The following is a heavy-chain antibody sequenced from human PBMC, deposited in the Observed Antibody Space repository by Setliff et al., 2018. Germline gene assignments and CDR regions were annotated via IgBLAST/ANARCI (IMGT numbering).Heavy chain of an antibody. CDR1: GFTFDDYA. Sequence: GGSLRLSCAASGFTFDDYAMHWVRQAPGKGLEWVSSISSSSSYIYYADSVKGRFTISRDNAKNSLYLQMNSLRAEDTAVYYCARDLGPQTTVTMWPFYWGQGTLVTVSS. D-gene: IGHD4-17*01. V-gene: IGHV3-21*01. J-gene: IGHJ4*02. CDR3: ARDLGPQTTVTMWPFY. CDR2: ISSSSSYI.